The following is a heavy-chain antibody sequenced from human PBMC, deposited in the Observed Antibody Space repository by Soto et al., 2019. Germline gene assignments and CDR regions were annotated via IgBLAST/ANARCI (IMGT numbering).Heavy chain of an antibody. CDR1: GFTFSSYA. V-gene: IGHV3-23*01. J-gene: IGHJ4*02. CDR3: AKGAQNYYDSSGYWNY. CDR2: ISGSGGST. Sequence: GGSLRLSCAASGFTFSSYAMSWVRQAPGKGLEWVSAISGSGGSTYYADSVKGRFTISRDNSKNTLYLQMNSLRAEDTAVYYCAKGAQNYYDSSGYWNYWGQGTLVTVSS. D-gene: IGHD3-22*01.